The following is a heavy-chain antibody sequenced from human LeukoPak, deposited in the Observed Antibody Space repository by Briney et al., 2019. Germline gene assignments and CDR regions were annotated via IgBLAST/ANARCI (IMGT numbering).Heavy chain of an antibody. D-gene: IGHD3-3*01. CDR2: ISNSGSTM. CDR1: GFTFSDFY. CDR3: ARAGGRFSGYYYYYMDV. J-gene: IGHJ6*03. V-gene: IGHV3-11*04. Sequence: GGSLRLSCAASGFTFSDFYMSWIRQAPGKGLEWVSYISNSGSTMYYADSVKGRFTTSRDNAKNSLSLQMNSLRAEDTAVYYCARAGGRFSGYYYYYMDVWGKGTTVTVSS.